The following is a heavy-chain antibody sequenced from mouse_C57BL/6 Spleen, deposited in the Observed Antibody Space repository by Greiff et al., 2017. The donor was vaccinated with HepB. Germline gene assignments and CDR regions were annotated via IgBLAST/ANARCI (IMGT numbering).Heavy chain of an antibody. D-gene: IGHD1-1*01. CDR3: ARAMEYCYGSSYPCDY. CDR2: INYDGSST. V-gene: IGHV5-16*01. Sequence: EVKLMESEGGLVQPGSSMKLSCTASGFTFSDYYMSWVRQVPEKGLEWVANINYDGSSTYSLDSLKSRFIISSENAKYILYLQMSSLKSEDTATYYCARAMEYCYGSSYPCDYWGQGTTLTVAS. CDR1: GFTFSDYY. J-gene: IGHJ2*01.